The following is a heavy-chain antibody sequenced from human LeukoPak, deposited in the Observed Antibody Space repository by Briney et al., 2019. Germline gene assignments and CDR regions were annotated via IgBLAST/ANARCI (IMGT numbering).Heavy chain of an antibody. CDR1: GGSISSYY. D-gene: IGHD6-13*01. CDR2: IYTSGST. J-gene: IGHJ4*02. V-gene: IGHV4-4*07. Sequence: SETLSLTCTVSGGSISSYYWSWIRQPAGKGLEWIGRIYTSGSTNYNPSLKSRVTMSVDTSKNQFSLKLSSVTAADTAVYYCATGIAAAGTTARDYWGQGTLVTVSS. CDR3: ATGIAAAGTTARDY.